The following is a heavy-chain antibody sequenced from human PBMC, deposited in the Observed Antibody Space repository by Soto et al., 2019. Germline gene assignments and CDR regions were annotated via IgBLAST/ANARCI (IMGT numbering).Heavy chain of an antibody. J-gene: IGHJ5*02. CDR3: ARFDYSNYGWFDP. D-gene: IGHD4-4*01. V-gene: IGHV3-7*01. CDR1: GFTFSSYW. Sequence: EVQLVESGGGLVQPGGSLRLFCAASGFTFSSYWMSWVRQAPGKGLEWVANIKQDGSEKYYVDYVKGRFTISRDNAKNSLYLQMNSLRAEDTDVYYCARFDYSNYGWFDPWGQGTLVTVSS. CDR2: IKQDGSEK.